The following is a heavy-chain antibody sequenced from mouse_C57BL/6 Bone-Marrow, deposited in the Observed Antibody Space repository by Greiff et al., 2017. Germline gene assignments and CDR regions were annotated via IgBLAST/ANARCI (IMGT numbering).Heavy chain of an antibody. Sequence: QVQLKESGAELARPGASVKLSCKASGYTFTSYGISWVKQRTGQGLEWIGEIYPRSGNTSYNEKFKGKATLTADKSSSTAYMELRSLTSEDSAVYFCAKGYGSSDYWGQGTTLTVSS. CDR2: IYPRSGNT. V-gene: IGHV1-81*01. J-gene: IGHJ2*01. CDR3: AKGYGSSDY. D-gene: IGHD1-1*01. CDR1: GYTFTSYG.